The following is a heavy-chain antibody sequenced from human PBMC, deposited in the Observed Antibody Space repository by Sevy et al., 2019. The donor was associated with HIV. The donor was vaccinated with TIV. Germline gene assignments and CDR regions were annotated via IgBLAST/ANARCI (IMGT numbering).Heavy chain of an antibody. CDR2: IKQDESER. CDR3: AKGNSGSFDY. D-gene: IGHD3-10*01. V-gene: IGHV3-7*01. J-gene: IGHJ4*02. Sequence: GGSVRLSCAASGFSFSNYWMHWVRQAPGKGLEWVANIKQDESERYYVASVKGRFTISRDNAKNSVYLEMNSLRPDDTAIYYCAKGNSGSFDYWGQGTLVTVSS. CDR1: GFSFSNYW.